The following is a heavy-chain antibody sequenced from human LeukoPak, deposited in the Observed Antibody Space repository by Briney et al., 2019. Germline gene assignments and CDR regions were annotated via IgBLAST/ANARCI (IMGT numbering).Heavy chain of an antibody. CDR1: GYSFATYW. V-gene: IGHV5-51*01. Sequence: GESLKIFCKGSGYSFATYWIAWVRQMPGKGLEWMGIIYPDDSDTRYSPSFQGQVTMSADKSISTAYLQWSSLKASDTAMYYCARHRTTYYYDYWGQGTLVTVSS. D-gene: IGHD1-14*01. J-gene: IGHJ4*02. CDR3: ARHRTTYYYDY. CDR2: IYPDDSDT.